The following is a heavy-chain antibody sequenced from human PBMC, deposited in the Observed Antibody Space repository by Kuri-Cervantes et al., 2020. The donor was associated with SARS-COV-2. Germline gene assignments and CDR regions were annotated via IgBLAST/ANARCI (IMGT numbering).Heavy chain of an antibody. CDR3: ARGGLPITMGDGAFDI. Sequence: GGTLSLSCAASGYTFSSYGMHWVLQAPGKWLGWVAVRWYDGSKKYYAASVKGRFTISRDNSKNTLYLQMSSLRAEDTAVYYCARGGLPITMGDGAFDIWGQGTMVTVSS. V-gene: IGHV3-33*01. CDR2: RWYDGSKK. J-gene: IGHJ3*02. CDR1: GYTFSSYG. D-gene: IGHD3-10*01.